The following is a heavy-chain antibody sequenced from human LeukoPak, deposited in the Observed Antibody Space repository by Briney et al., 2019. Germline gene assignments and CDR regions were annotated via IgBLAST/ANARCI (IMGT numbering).Heavy chain of an antibody. CDR3: ARGRGLRYFDPRVYYFDY. J-gene: IGHJ4*02. V-gene: IGHV1-18*01. D-gene: IGHD3-9*01. CDR1: GYSFVLYG. CDR2: ISTYNGNT. Sequence: ASVKVSCKASGYSFVLYGISWVRQAPGQGPEWMGWISTYNGNTKYAEKFQGRVTMTTDTSTSTAYMELRSLRSDDTAVYYCARGRGLRYFDPRVYYFDYWGQGTLVTVSS.